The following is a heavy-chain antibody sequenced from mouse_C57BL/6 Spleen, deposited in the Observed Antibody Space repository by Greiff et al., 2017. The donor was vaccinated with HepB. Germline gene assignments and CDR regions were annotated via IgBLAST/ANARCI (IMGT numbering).Heavy chain of an antibody. CDR2: IHPNSGST. V-gene: IGHV1-64*01. Sequence: QVQLKQPGAELVKPGASVKLSCKASGHTFTSYWMHWVKQRPGQGLEWIGMIHPNSGSTNYNEKFKSKATLTVDKSSSTAYMQLSSLTSEDSAVYYCARFRYYFDYWGQGTTLTVSS. J-gene: IGHJ2*01. CDR3: ARFRYYFDY. CDR1: GHTFTSYW.